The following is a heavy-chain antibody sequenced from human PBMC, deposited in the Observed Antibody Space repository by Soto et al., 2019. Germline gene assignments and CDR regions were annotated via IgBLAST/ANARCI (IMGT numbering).Heavy chain of an antibody. CDR2: IIPIFGTA. D-gene: IGHD4-17*01. CDR3: ARDRGGGYGDYVYSRPYYYGMDV. V-gene: IGHV1-69*06. Sequence: QVQLVQSGAEVKKPGSSVKVSCKASGGTFSSYAISWVRQAPGQGLEWMGGIIPIFGTANYAQKFQGRVTITADKSTSTAYMELGSLRSEDTAVYYCARDRGGGYGDYVYSRPYYYGMDVWGQGTTVTVSS. J-gene: IGHJ6*02. CDR1: GGTFSSYA.